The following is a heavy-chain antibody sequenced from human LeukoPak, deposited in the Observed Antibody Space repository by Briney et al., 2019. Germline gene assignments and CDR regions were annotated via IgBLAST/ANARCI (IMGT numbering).Heavy chain of an antibody. V-gene: IGHV3-72*01. CDR1: GFTFSDHF. J-gene: IGHJ3*01. Sequence: GGSLRLSCAASGFTFSDHFMDWVRQAPGKGLEWVGRTRKKPNSYTTEYAASVKGRFTISRDDSKNSLYLQMNSLEAEDTGVYYCARVSAITGATDALDFWGQGAMVTVSS. D-gene: IGHD1-20*01. CDR2: TRKKPNSYTT. CDR3: ARVSAITGATDALDF.